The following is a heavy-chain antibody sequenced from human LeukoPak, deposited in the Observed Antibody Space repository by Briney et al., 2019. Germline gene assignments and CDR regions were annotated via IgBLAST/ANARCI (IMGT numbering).Heavy chain of an antibody. D-gene: IGHD3-10*01. V-gene: IGHV1-2*02. J-gene: IGHJ4*02. CDR1: GYTFTGYY. CDR2: INPNSGGT. CDR3: ARGGLYYYGSGSYSFDY. Sequence: ASVKVSCKASGYTFTGYYMHWVRQAPGQGLEWMGWINPNSGGTNYAQEFQGRVTITRDTSASTAYMELSSLRSEDMAVYYCARGGLYYYGSGSYSFDYWGQGTLVTVSS.